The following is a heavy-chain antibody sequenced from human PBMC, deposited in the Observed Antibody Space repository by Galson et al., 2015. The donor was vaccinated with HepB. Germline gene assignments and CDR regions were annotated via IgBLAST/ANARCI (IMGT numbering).Heavy chain of an antibody. Sequence: SETLSLTCTVSGGSISSSSYYWGWIRQPPGKGLEWIGSIYYSGSTYYNPSLKSRVTISVDTSKNQFSLKLSSVTAADTAVYYCARLGFGELFWFDPWGQGTLVTVSS. CDR2: IYYSGST. V-gene: IGHV4-39*07. CDR3: ARLGFGELFWFDP. CDR1: GGSISSSSYY. J-gene: IGHJ5*02. D-gene: IGHD3-10*01.